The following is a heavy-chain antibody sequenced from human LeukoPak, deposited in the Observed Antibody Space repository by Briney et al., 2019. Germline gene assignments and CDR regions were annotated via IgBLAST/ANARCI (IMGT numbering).Heavy chain of an antibody. D-gene: IGHD5-18*01. CDR2: INSDGSST. J-gene: IGHJ4*02. V-gene: IGHV3-74*01. Sequence: GGSLRLSCAASGFTFSSYWMHWVRQAPGKRLVWVSRINSDGSSTSYADSVKGRFTISRDNAKNTLYLQMKSLRAEDTAVYYCARGGGYSYAPYDYWGQGTLVAVSS. CDR1: GFTFSSYW. CDR3: ARGGGYSYAPYDY.